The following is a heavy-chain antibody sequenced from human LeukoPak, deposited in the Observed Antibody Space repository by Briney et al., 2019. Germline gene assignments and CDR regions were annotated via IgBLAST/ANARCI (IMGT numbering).Heavy chain of an antibody. D-gene: IGHD6-13*01. CDR1: GFTFSGSA. V-gene: IGHV3-73*01. CDR3: ANSAYSSLYYYYMDV. J-gene: IGHJ6*03. Sequence: GGSLRLSCAASGFTFSGSAMHWVRQASGKGLEWVGRIRSKANSYATAYAASVKGGFTISRDDSKNTAYLQMNSLKTEDTAVYYCANSAYSSLYYYYMDVWGKGTTVTVSS. CDR2: IRSKANSYAT.